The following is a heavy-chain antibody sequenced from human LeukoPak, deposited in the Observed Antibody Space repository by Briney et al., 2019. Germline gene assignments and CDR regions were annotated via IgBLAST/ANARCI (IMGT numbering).Heavy chain of an antibody. J-gene: IGHJ4*02. CDR1: GFTFSSYA. V-gene: IGHV3-23*01. CDR2: ISGSGGST. CDR3: AKAISVGATTDAAD. D-gene: IGHD1-26*01. Sequence: GGSLRLSCAASGFTFSSYAMSWVRQAPGKGLEWVSTISGSGGSTYYADSVKGRFTISRDNSKNTLYLQMNSLRAEDTAVYYCAKAISVGATTDAADWGQGTLVTVSS.